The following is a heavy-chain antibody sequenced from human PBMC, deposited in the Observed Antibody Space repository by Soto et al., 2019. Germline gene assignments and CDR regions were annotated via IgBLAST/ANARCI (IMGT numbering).Heavy chain of an antibody. CDR2: ISSSSRSI. J-gene: IGHJ5*02. D-gene: IGHD3-10*01. Sequence: GGSLRLSCEAPGFSLSTYSMNWVRQAPGKGLEWISYISSSSRSIYYADSVKGRFTISRDNANNSLYLQMNSLRAEDTAVYYCARDVSILIRGVIFNWFYPWGRRTLVPVSS. V-gene: IGHV3-48*01. CDR3: ARDVSILIRGVIFNWFYP. CDR1: GFSLSTYS.